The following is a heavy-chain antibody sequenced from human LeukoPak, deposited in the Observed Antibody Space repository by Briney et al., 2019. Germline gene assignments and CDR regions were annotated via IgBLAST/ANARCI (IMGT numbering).Heavy chain of an antibody. J-gene: IGHJ4*02. V-gene: IGHV1-18*01. D-gene: IGHD3-22*01. Sequence: GASVTVSCRASGYTFTSYGISWVRQAPGQGLEWMGWISAYNGNTNYAQKLQGRVTMTTDTSTSTAYMELRSLRSDDTAVYYCARASLNYDSSGFGYWGQGTLVTVSS. CDR2: ISAYNGNT. CDR1: GYTFTSYG. CDR3: ARASLNYDSSGFGY.